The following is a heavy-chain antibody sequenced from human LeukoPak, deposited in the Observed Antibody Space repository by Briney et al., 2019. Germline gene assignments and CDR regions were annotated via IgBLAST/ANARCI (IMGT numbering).Heavy chain of an antibody. J-gene: IGHJ4*02. Sequence: GGSLRLSCAASGFTFSSYGMSWVRQAPGKGLEWVANIKHDGSNKYYVDSVKGRFTISRDNAKNSLYLQMNSLRAEDTAVYYCARDRDEATPGTAGDSRTAGHFDCWGQGTLVTVSS. D-gene: IGHD1-26*01. CDR2: IKHDGSNK. CDR3: ARDRDEATPGTAGDSRTAGHFDC. V-gene: IGHV3-7*01. CDR1: GFTFSSYG.